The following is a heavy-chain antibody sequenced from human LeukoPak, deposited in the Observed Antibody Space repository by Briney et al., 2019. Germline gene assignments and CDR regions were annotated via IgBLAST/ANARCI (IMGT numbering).Heavy chain of an antibody. CDR1: GGSISSGDYY. D-gene: IGHD2-2*01. CDR2: IYYSGST. V-gene: IGHV4-30-4*08. CDR3: AREYQLPKWNWFDP. Sequence: SETLSLTCTVSGGSISSGDYYWSWIRQPPGKGLEWIGYIYYSGSTYYNPSLKSRVTISVDTSKNQFSLKLSSVTAADTAVYYCAREYQLPKWNWFDPWGQGTLVTVSS. J-gene: IGHJ5*02.